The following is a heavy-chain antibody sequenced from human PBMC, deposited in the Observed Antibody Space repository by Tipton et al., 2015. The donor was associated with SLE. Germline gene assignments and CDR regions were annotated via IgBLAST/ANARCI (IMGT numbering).Heavy chain of an antibody. D-gene: IGHD6-13*01. CDR1: GGSISSSNYY. V-gene: IGHV4-39*07. CDR2: IYYGGST. CDR3: ASSNGYSSSWYGPHNWFDP. Sequence: TLSLTCTVSGGSISSSNYYWGWIRQPPGKGLEWIGSIYYGGSTYYNPSLKSRVTISVDTSKNQFSLKLSSVTAADTAVYYCASSNGYSSSWYGPHNWFDPWGQGTLVTVSS. J-gene: IGHJ5*02.